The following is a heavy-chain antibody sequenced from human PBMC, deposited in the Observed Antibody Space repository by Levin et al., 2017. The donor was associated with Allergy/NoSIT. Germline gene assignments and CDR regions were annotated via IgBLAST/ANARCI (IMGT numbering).Heavy chain of an antibody. V-gene: IGHV4-39*01. Sequence: SETLSLTCTVSGGSISSSSYYWGWIRQPPGKGLEWIGSIYYSGSTYYNPSLKSRVTISVDTSKNQFSLKLSSVTAADTAVYYCARRGRIAAAGPDYWGQGTLVTVSS. D-gene: IGHD6-13*01. CDR1: GGSISSSSYY. J-gene: IGHJ4*02. CDR2: IYYSGST. CDR3: ARRGRIAAAGPDY.